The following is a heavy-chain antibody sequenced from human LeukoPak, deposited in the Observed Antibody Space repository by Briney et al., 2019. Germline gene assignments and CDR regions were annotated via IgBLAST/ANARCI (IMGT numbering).Heavy chain of an antibody. D-gene: IGHD4-17*01. CDR3: AREGHYADYYYYMDV. CDR1: GFTVSSNY. CDR2: INHSGST. V-gene: IGHV4-34*01. J-gene: IGHJ6*03. Sequence: GSLRLSCAASGFTVSSNYMSWIRQPPGKGLEWFGEINHSGSTNYNPSLKSRVTISVDTSKNQFSLKLSSVTAADTAVYYCAREGHYADYYYYMDVWGKGTTVTISS.